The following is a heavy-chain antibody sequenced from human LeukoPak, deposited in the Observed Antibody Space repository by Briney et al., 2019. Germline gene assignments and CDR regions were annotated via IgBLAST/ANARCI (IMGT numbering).Heavy chain of an antibody. CDR2: IIPIFGTA. D-gene: IGHD6-19*01. Sequence: GASVKVSCKASGGTFSSYAISWVRQAPGQGLEWMGGIIPIFGTANYAQKFQGRVTMTEDTSTDTAYMELSSLRSEDTAVYYCATASGWYISYFDYWGQGTLVTVSS. CDR3: ATASGWYISYFDY. V-gene: IGHV1-69*06. J-gene: IGHJ4*02. CDR1: GGTFSSYA.